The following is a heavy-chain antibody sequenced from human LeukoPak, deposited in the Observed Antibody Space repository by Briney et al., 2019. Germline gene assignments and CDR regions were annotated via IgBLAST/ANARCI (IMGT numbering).Heavy chain of an antibody. D-gene: IGHD6-19*01. J-gene: IGHJ5*02. CDR2: ISGSGGST. Sequence: GSPRLSCAASGFTFSSYAMSWVRQAPGKGLEWVSAISGSGGSTYYADSVKGRFTISRDNSKNTLYLQMNSLRAEDTAVYYCAKGMKAVAGNNWFDPWGQGTLVTVSS. CDR3: AKGMKAVAGNNWFDP. CDR1: GFTFSSYA. V-gene: IGHV3-23*01.